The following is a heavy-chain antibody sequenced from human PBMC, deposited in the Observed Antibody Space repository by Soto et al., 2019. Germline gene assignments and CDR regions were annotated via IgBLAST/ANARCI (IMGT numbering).Heavy chain of an antibody. CDR2: ISSSSSTI. V-gene: IGHV3-48*01. CDR3: VGRVWRGPPPFEL. D-gene: IGHD3-3*01. CDR1: GFTFSSYS. Sequence: EVQLVESGGGLVQPGGSLRLSCAASGFTFSSYSMNWVRQAPGKGLEWVSYISSSSSTIYYADSVKGRFTISRDNAKKSLYLQMNRLRAGDKAVYLCVGRVWRGPPPFELWGQGTLVTVSS. J-gene: IGHJ4*02.